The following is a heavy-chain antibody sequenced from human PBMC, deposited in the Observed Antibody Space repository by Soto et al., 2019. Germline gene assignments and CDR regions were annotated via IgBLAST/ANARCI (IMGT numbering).Heavy chain of an antibody. V-gene: IGHV4-39*01. CDR1: GGSISSSSYY. CDR3: ARLRTSRVLCWFDP. CDR2: IYYSGST. J-gene: IGHJ5*02. Sequence: QLQLQESGPGLVKPSETLSLTCTVSGGSISSSSYYWGWIRQPPGKGLEWIGSIYYSGSTYYNPSLKSRVTISVAMSTNQFSLKLRSVTAADTAVYYCARLRTSRVLCWFDPWGQGTLVTVSS. D-gene: IGHD3-10*01.